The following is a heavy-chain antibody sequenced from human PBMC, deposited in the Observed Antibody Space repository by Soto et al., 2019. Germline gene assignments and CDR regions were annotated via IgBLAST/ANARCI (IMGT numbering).Heavy chain of an antibody. CDR3: AKDRGPYASSCSPD. D-gene: IGHD2-2*01. V-gene: IGHV3-33*03. Sequence: PGGSLRLSCAASGFNFNNYGMHWVRQAPGKGLEWVAIIWDDGNGNYYANSVKGRFTISRDNSKNTLYLQINTLTAEDTAMYYSAKDRGPYASSCSPDWGPRTHVTVSS. J-gene: IGHJ4*02. CDR2: IWDDGNGN. CDR1: GFNFNNYG.